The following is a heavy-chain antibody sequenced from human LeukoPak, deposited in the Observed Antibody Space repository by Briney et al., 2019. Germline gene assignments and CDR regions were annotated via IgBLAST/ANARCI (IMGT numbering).Heavy chain of an antibody. CDR3: ARGYLAVAGIDY. CDR2: IYYSGST. CDR1: GGSISSGGYY. D-gene: IGHD6-19*01. J-gene: IGHJ4*02. Sequence: SQTLSLTCTVSGGSISSGGYYWSWIRQHPAKGLEWIGYIYYSGSTYYNPSLKSRVTISVDTSKNQFSLKLSSVTAADTAVYYCARGYLAVAGIDYWGQGTLVTVSS. V-gene: IGHV4-31*03.